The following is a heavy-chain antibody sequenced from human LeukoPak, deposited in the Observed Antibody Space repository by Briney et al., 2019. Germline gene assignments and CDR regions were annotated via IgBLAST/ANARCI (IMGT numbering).Heavy chain of an antibody. J-gene: IGHJ4*02. CDR2: INSDGSST. CDR3: VRGGIAAACLDY. Sequence: GGSLRLSCAASGFTFSNYAMSWVRQAPGKGLEWVSGINSDGSSTSYADSVKGRFTISRDNAKNTLYLQMNSLRAEDTAVYYCVRGGIAAACLDYWGQGTLVTVSS. D-gene: IGHD6-13*01. CDR1: GFTFSNYA. V-gene: IGHV3-74*01.